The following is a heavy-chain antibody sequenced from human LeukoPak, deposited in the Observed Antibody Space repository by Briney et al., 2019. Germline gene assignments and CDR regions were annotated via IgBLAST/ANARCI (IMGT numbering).Heavy chain of an antibody. CDR1: GFTFSSYS. J-gene: IGHJ3*02. D-gene: IGHD2-2*01. Sequence: GGSLRLSCAGSGFTFSSYSMNWVREAPGQGLEWVSSIGRTSSYIYYADSVKGRFSFSRDNAKNSLYLQMNSLRAEDTAVYYCARAGLFTSSGDSNDAFDMWGQGTMVTVSS. CDR3: ARAGLFTSSGDSNDAFDM. V-gene: IGHV3-21*01. CDR2: IGRTSSYI.